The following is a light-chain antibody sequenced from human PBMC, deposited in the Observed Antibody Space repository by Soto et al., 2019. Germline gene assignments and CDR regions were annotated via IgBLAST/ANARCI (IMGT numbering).Light chain of an antibody. CDR2: GAS. CDR1: QSVSSK. J-gene: IGKJ5*01. V-gene: IGKV3-20*01. CDR3: QHYGPSPIT. Sequence: EIVLTQSPGTLSLSPGERATLSCRASQSVSSKLAWYQQKPGQAPKLLISGASSRATGIPDRFSGSGSGTDFTLTISRLEPEDFALYYCQHYGPSPITFGQGTRLEIK.